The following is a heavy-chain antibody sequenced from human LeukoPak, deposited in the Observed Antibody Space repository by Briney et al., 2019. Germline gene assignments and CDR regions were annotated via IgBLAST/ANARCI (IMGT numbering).Heavy chain of an antibody. CDR2: IYTSGST. D-gene: IGHD2-2*01. CDR1: GGSISSYY. V-gene: IGHV4-4*07. Sequence: PSETLSLTCTVSGGSISSYYWSWIRQPAGKGLEWIGRIYTSGSTNYNPSLKSRVTMSVDTSKNQFSLKLSSVTAADTAVYYCARGQYQLLSDYCYYYGMDVWGQGTTVTVSS. J-gene: IGHJ6*02. CDR3: ARGQYQLLSDYCYYYGMDV.